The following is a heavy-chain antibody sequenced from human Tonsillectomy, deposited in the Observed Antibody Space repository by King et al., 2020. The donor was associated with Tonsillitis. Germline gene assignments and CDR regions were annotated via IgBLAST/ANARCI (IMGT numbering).Heavy chain of an antibody. CDR3: ARAGWEVLLYYFDY. CDR2: ISYDGSNK. D-gene: IGHD1-26*01. J-gene: IGHJ4*02. Sequence: QLVQSGGGVVPPGRSLRLSCAASGFTFSSYPMHWVRQAPGQGLEWVAVISYDGSNKYSADSVKGRFTISRDNSKNTLYLQMNSLRAEDTAVYYCARAGWEVLLYYFDYWGQGTLVTVSS. V-gene: IGHV3-30*01. CDR1: GFTFSSYP.